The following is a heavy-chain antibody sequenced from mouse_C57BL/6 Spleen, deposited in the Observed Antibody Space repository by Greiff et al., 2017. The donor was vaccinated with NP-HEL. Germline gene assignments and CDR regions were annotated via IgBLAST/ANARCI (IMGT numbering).Heavy chain of an antibody. V-gene: IGHV1-69*01. CDR3: ARGGTVVATPYWYFDV. Sequence: QVQLQQPGAELVMPGASVKLSCKASGYTFTSYWMHWVKQRPGQGLEWIGEIDPSDSYTNYNQKFKGKSTLTVDKSSSTAYMQLSSLTSEDSAVYYCARGGTVVATPYWYFDVWGTGTTVTVSS. CDR1: GYTFTSYW. CDR2: IDPSDSYT. D-gene: IGHD1-1*01. J-gene: IGHJ1*03.